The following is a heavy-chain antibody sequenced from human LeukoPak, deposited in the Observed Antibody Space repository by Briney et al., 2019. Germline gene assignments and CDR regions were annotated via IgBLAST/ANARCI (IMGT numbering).Heavy chain of an antibody. D-gene: IGHD3-3*01. V-gene: IGHV3-30-3*01. CDR3: ARNSVLYDFWSGSRFDP. Sequence: GRSLRLSCAASGFTFSSYAMHWVRQAPGKGLEWVAVISYDGSNKYYADSVKGRFTISRDNSKSTLYLQMSSLRAEDTAVYYCARNSVLYDFWSGSRFDPWGQGTLVTVSS. CDR1: GFTFSSYA. J-gene: IGHJ5*02. CDR2: ISYDGSNK.